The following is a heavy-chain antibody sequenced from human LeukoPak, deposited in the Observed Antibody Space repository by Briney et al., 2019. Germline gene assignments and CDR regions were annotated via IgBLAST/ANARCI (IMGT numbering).Heavy chain of an antibody. V-gene: IGHV1-8*01. CDR1: GYTFTSYD. J-gene: IGHJ4*02. CDR2: MNPNSGNT. CDR3: ARLIEYSSPRGTDY. D-gene: IGHD6-6*01. Sequence: ASVKVSCKASGYTFTSYDINWVRQATGQGLEWMGWMNPNSGNTGYAQKFQGRVTMTRNTSISTAYMELSSLRSEDTAVYYCARLIEYSSPRGTDYWGQGTLVTVSS.